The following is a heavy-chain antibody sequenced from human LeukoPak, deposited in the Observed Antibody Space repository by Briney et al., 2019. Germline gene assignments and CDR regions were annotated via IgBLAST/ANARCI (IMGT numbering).Heavy chain of an antibody. Sequence: SETLSLTCAVYRGSFSGYYWSWIRQPPGKGLEWIGEINHSESANYNPSLKSRVTISVDTSKNQFSLKLSSVTAADTAVYYCARMGWLPSNWYFDLWGRGTLVTVSS. D-gene: IGHD5-12*01. CDR1: RGSFSGYY. V-gene: IGHV4-34*01. CDR3: ARMGWLPSNWYFDL. J-gene: IGHJ2*01. CDR2: INHSESA.